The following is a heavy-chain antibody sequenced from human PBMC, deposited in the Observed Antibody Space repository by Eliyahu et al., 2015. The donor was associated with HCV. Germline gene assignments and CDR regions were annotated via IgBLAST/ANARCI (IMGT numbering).Heavy chain of an antibody. V-gene: IGHV1-69*01. CDR1: GGTFSSNA. Sequence: QVQLVQSGAEVKKPGSSVKVSCKAFGGTFSSNAISWVRQAPGQGLEWMGGIIPLFGTANYAQKFQGRVTITADEPTRTAYMELTGLRSDDTAVYYCARMFTPGGEQSGSYFVYWGQGTLVTVSS. J-gene: IGHJ4*02. D-gene: IGHD1-26*01. CDR2: IIPLFGTA. CDR3: ARMFTPGGEQSGSYFVY.